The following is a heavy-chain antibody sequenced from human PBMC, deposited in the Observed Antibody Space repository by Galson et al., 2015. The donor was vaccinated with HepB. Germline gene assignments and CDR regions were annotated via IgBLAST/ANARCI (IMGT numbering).Heavy chain of an antibody. Sequence: SVKVSCKASGYTFTSYGISWVRQAPGQGLEWMGWISAYNGNTNYAQKLQGRVTMTTDTSTSTAYMELRSLRSDDTAVYYCARDRGGGMVQGFYYFDYWGQGTLVTVSS. CDR3: ARDRGGGMVQGFYYFDY. CDR2: ISAYNGNT. D-gene: IGHD3-10*01. J-gene: IGHJ4*02. CDR1: GYTFTSYG. V-gene: IGHV1-18*01.